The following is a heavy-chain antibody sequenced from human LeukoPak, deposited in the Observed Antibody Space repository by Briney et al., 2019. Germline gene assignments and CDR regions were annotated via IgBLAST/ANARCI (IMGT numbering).Heavy chain of an antibody. D-gene: IGHD6-13*01. V-gene: IGHV4-4*02. Sequence: PSETLSLTCAASGGSISSSNWWSWVRQPPGKGLEWIGEIYHSGSTNYNPSLKSRVTISVDKSKNQFSLKLSSVTAADTAVYYCAREGAAAGRAPFDYWGQGTLVTVSS. CDR1: GGSISSSNW. CDR2: IYHSGST. J-gene: IGHJ4*02. CDR3: AREGAAAGRAPFDY.